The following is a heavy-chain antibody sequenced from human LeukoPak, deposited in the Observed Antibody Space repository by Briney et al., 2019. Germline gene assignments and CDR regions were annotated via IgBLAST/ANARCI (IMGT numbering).Heavy chain of an antibody. V-gene: IGHV4-59*08. CDR2: IYNSGST. CDR3: ARQGYCSSTSCFNWFDP. CDR1: GGSSSAYY. J-gene: IGHJ5*02. D-gene: IGHD2-2*01. Sequence: PSETLSLTCTVSGGSSSAYYYTWIRQPPGKGLEWIGLIYNSGSTNYNPSLKSRVTIFVDTSKNQFSLKLSSVTAADTAVYYCARQGYCSSTSCFNWFDPWGQGTLVTVSS.